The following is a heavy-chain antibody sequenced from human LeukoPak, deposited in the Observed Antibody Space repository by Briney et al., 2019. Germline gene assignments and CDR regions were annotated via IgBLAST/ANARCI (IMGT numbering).Heavy chain of an antibody. J-gene: IGHJ5*02. V-gene: IGHV3-11*05. Sequence: RSGGSLRLSCAASGFTFSDYYMSWIRQAPGKGLEWVSYISSSSSYTNYADSVKGRFTISRDNAKNSLYLQMNSLRAEDTAVYYCARGPGGPQENYDILTGYYPNWFDPWGQGTLVTVSS. CDR1: GFTFSDYY. CDR3: ARGPGGPQENYDILTGYYPNWFDP. D-gene: IGHD3-9*01. CDR2: ISSSSSYT.